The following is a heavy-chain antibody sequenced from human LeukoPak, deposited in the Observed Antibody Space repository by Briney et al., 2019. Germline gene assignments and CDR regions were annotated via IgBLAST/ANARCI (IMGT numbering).Heavy chain of an antibody. CDR3: ARDRHFVAFDI. CDR2: ISSSSSI. V-gene: IGHV3-69-1*01. Sequence: PGGSLRLSCAASGFTFTAFTINWVRQAPGKGLEWVSSISSSSSIHFADSVKGRFTISRDNAKNSVSLQINSLRAEDTALYYCARDRHFVAFDIWDQGTMVTVSS. CDR1: GFTFTAFT. J-gene: IGHJ3*02.